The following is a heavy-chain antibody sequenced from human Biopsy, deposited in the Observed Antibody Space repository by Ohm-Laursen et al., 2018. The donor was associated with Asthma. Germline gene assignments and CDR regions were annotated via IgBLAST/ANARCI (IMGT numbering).Heavy chain of an antibody. CDR2: ISKDASTQ. CDR3: VRDGTDDAFDI. J-gene: IGHJ3*02. CDR1: GFSFSNFA. Sequence: SLRLSCAASGFSFSNFAIHWVRQAPGKGPEWVGVISKDASTQDYADSVKGRFTMARDNSKDTLDLQMNSLREEDTAVYYCVRDGTDDAFDIWGQGTVVSVSS. V-gene: IGHV3-30*01. D-gene: IGHD1-1*01.